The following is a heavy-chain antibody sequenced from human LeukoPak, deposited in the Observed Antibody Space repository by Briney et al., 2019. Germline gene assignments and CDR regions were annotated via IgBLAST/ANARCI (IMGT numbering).Heavy chain of an antibody. Sequence: SQTLSLTCTVSGGSISSGSYYWSWIRQPAGKGLEWIGRIYTSGSTNYNPSLKSRVTISVDTSKNQFSLKLSSVTAADTAVYYCARGSRGDFWSGYLYYFDYWGQGTLVTVSS. CDR2: IYTSGST. J-gene: IGHJ4*02. CDR1: GGSISSGSYY. V-gene: IGHV4-61*02. CDR3: ARGSRGDFWSGYLYYFDY. D-gene: IGHD3-3*01.